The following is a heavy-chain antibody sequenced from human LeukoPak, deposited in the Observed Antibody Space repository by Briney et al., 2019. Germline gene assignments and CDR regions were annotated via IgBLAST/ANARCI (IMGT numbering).Heavy chain of an antibody. Sequence: GGSLRLSCAASGFTFSSYAMSWVRQAPGKGLEWVSSISGSGGSIYYADSVKGRFTISRDNSKNTLYLQMNSLRAEDTAVYYCAKHTMIVVVLYYFDYWGQGTLVTVSS. CDR1: GFTFSSYA. CDR2: ISGSGGSI. V-gene: IGHV3-23*01. J-gene: IGHJ4*02. D-gene: IGHD3-22*01. CDR3: AKHTMIVVVLYYFDY.